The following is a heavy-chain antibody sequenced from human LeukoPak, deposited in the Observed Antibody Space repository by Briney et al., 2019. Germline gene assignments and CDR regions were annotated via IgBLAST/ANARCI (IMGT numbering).Heavy chain of an antibody. V-gene: IGHV4-59*01. CDR3: ARFGAGDYYAAFDI. CDR1: GGSISSYY. Sequence: SETLSLTCTVSGGSISSYYWSWIRQPPGKGLEWIGCIYYSGSTSYNPSLKSRVTISVDTSKNQFSLKLSSVTAADTAVYYCARFGAGDYYAAFDIWGQGTMVTVSS. J-gene: IGHJ3*02. D-gene: IGHD3-22*01. CDR2: IYYSGST.